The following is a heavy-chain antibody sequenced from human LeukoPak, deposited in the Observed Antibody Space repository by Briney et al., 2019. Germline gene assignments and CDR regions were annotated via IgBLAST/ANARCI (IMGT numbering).Heavy chain of an antibody. V-gene: IGHV1-18*01. CDR2: ISAYNGNT. Sequence: ASVKVSCKASGYTFTSYGISWVRQAPGQGLEWMGWISAYNGNTNYAQELQGRVTMTTDTSTSTAYMELRSLRSDDTAVYYCARIGLDSGYYYYYGMDVWGQGTTVTVSS. CDR3: ARIGLDSGYYYYYGMDV. CDR1: GYTFTSYG. D-gene: IGHD1-26*01. J-gene: IGHJ6*02.